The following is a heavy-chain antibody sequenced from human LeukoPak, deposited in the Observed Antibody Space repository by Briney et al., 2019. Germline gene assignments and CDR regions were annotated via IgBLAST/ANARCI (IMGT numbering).Heavy chain of an antibody. CDR2: IYYSGST. CDR1: GGSISSYY. Sequence: SETLSLTCTVSGGSISSYYWSWIRQPPGKGLEWIGYIYYSGSTNYNPSLKSRVTISVDTSKNQFSLKLSSVTAADTAVYYCARLYYVSSGYYPFDYWGQGTLVTVSS. D-gene: IGHD3-22*01. J-gene: IGHJ4*02. V-gene: IGHV4-59*08. CDR3: ARLYYVSSGYYPFDY.